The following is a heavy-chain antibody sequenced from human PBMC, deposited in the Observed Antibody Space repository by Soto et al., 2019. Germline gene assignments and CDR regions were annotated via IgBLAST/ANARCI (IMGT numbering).Heavy chain of an antibody. CDR2: IYYSGST. D-gene: IGHD3-10*01. J-gene: IGHJ4*02. Sequence: QVQLQESGPGLVKPSQTLSLTCTVSGGSISSGDYYWSWIRQPPGKGLEWIWYIYYSGSTYYNPSLKSPVTISVDTSKNRFSLQLSSVTPADTAVYYCARAQGSGFLVSWGQGTLVTVSS. CDR3: ARAQGSGFLVS. V-gene: IGHV4-30-4*01. CDR1: GGSISSGDYY.